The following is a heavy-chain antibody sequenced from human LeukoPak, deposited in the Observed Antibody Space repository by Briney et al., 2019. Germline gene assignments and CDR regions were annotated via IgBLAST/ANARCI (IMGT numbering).Heavy chain of an antibody. Sequence: GESLKISCKGSGYTFTNYWIGWVRQMPGKGLEWMGIIYPDDSDTRYSPSFQGQVTISADKSIRTAYLQWSSLQASDTAMYYRAMTNYYDTGAYRPPNYWGQGTLVTVSS. CDR2: IYPDDSDT. CDR3: AMTNYYDTGAYRPPNY. V-gene: IGHV5-51*01. J-gene: IGHJ4*02. CDR1: GYTFTNYW. D-gene: IGHD3-22*01.